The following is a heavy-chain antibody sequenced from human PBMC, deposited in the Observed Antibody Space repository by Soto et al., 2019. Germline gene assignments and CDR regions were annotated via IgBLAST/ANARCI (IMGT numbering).Heavy chain of an antibody. CDR3: AREGYSSSWNWFDP. J-gene: IGHJ5*02. V-gene: IGHV1-69*08. D-gene: IGHD6-13*01. CDR1: GGTFSSYT. Sequence: QVQLVQSGAEVKKPGSSVKVSCKASGGTFSSYTISWVRQAPGLGLEWMGRIIPILGIANYAQKFQGRVTITADKSTSTAYMELSSLRSEDTAVYYCAREGYSSSWNWFDPWGQGTLVTVSS. CDR2: IIPILGIA.